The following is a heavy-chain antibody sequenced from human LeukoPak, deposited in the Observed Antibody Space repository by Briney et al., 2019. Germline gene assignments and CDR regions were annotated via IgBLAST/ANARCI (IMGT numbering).Heavy chain of an antibody. D-gene: IGHD5-18*01. J-gene: IGHJ6*02. Sequence: SQTLSLTCTVSGGSISSGGYYWSWIRQHPGKGLEWIGYIYYSGSTYYNPSLKSRVTISVDTSKNQFSLKLSSVTAADTAVYYCAREVAGYSYGYYGMDVWGQGTTVTVSS. CDR3: AREVAGYSYGYYGMDV. CDR2: IYYSGST. CDR1: GGSISSGGYY. V-gene: IGHV4-31*03.